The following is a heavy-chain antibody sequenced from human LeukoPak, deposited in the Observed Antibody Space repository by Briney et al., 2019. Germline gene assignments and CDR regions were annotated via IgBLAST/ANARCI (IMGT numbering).Heavy chain of an antibody. CDR3: AKALGYFDY. CDR1: GFSFSDYS. Sequence: PGGSLRLSCTASGFSFSDYSFNWVRQAPGKGLEWVSCISTRGSYIYYADSVKGRFTISRDNARNSVYLQMNRLRAEDTAVYYCAKALGYFDYWGQGTLVTVSS. J-gene: IGHJ4*02. V-gene: IGHV3-21*01. D-gene: IGHD7-27*01. CDR2: ISTRGSYI.